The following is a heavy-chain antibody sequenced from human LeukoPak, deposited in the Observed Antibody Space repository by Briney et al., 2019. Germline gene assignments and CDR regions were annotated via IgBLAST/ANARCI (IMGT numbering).Heavy chain of an antibody. CDR3: AKGEWEPRGAFDV. Sequence: GGSLRLSCAAPGFTFSSYAMSWVRQAPGKGLEWGSAISGRGGSTYYADSVKGRFTISRDNSKYTLYLQMNSLRAEDTAVYYCAKGEWEPRGAFDVWGQGTMVTVSS. D-gene: IGHD1-26*01. V-gene: IGHV3-23*01. CDR1: GFTFSSYA. J-gene: IGHJ3*01. CDR2: ISGRGGST.